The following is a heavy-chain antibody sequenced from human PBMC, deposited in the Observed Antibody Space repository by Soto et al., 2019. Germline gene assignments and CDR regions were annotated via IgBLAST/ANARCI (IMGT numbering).Heavy chain of an antibody. CDR2: IIPIFGTA. Sequence: RASVKVSCKASGGTFSSYAISWVRQAPGQGLEWMGGIIPIFGTANYAQKFQGRVTITADESTSTAYMELSSLRSEDTAVYYCARDSPPPYDFWSGYSKPYNWFDPWGQGTLVTVSS. V-gene: IGHV1-69*13. CDR3: ARDSPPPYDFWSGYSKPYNWFDP. J-gene: IGHJ5*02. D-gene: IGHD3-3*01. CDR1: GGTFSSYA.